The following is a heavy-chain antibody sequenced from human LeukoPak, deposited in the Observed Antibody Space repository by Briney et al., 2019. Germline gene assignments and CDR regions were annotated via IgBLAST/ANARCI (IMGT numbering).Heavy chain of an antibody. CDR1: GLTFRRYG. D-gene: IGHD6-13*01. J-gene: IGHJ4*02. CDR3: ARGRGSSWPYYFDY. CDR2: ISYDGSNK. Sequence: GGSLRLSCAASGLTFRRYGMHWVRQAPGKGLEWVAVISYDGSNKYYADSVKGRFTISRDNSKNTLYLQMNSLRAEDTAVYYCARGRGSSWPYYFDYWGQGTLVTVSS. V-gene: IGHV3-30*03.